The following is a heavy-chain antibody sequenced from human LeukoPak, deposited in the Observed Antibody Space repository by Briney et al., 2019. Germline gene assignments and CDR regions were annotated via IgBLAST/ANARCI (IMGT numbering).Heavy chain of an antibody. J-gene: IGHJ6*03. CDR3: ARVTAAGNHYYYYYMDV. CDR1: GYNFASYG. Sequence: ASVKVSCKASGYNFASYGISWVRQAPGQGLEWMGWISADNSSTKYAQKVQGRVTMTTDTSTTTAYMELRGLRSDDTAVYYCARVTAAGNHYYYYYMDVWGKGTTVTVSS. D-gene: IGHD6-13*01. V-gene: IGHV1-18*01. CDR2: ISADNSST.